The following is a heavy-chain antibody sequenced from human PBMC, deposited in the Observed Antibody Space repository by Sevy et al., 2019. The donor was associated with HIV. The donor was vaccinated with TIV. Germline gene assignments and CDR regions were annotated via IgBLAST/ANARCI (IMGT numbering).Heavy chain of an antibody. J-gene: IGHJ3*02. V-gene: IGHV3-30-3*01. CDR1: GFTFSSYA. D-gene: IGHD6-19*01. CDR2: ISYDGSNK. Sequence: GGSLRLSCAASGFTFSSYAMHWVRQAPGKGLEWVAVISYDGSNKYYAHSVKGRFTISRDNSKNTLYLQMNSLRAEDTAVYYCARDRPSGYSSGWYGDAFDIWGQGTMVTVSS. CDR3: ARDRPSGYSSGWYGDAFDI.